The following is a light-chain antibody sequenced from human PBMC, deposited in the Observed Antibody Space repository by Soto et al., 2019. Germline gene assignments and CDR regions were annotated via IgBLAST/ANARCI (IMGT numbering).Light chain of an antibody. CDR3: QHYESSSET. CDR2: KAS. CDR1: QTISSW. V-gene: IGKV1-5*03. J-gene: IGKJ1*01. Sequence: DIQMTQSPSTLSGFVGDRVTITCRASQTISSWLAWYQQKPGKAPKLLLYKASNLESGVPSRFSGSGSGTEFTLTISSMQPDDSATYYCQHYESSSETFGQGTKVDIK.